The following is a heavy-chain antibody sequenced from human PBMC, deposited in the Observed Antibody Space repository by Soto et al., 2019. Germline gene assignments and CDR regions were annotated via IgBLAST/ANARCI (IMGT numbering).Heavy chain of an antibody. Sequence: ASVKVSCKVSGYTLTELSMHWVRQAPGKGLEWMGGFDPEDGETIYAQKFQGRVTMTEDTSTDTAYMELSSLRSEDTAVYYCATSSTVTQSRNWFDPWGQGTLVTVSS. CDR3: ATSSTVTQSRNWFDP. V-gene: IGHV1-24*01. CDR2: FDPEDGET. D-gene: IGHD4-17*01. CDR1: GYTLTELS. J-gene: IGHJ5*02.